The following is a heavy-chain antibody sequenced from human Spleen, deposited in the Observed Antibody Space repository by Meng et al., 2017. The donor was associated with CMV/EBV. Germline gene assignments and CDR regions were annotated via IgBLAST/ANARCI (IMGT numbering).Heavy chain of an antibody. J-gene: IGHJ4*02. CDR1: GFTFHDYA. Sequence: SLKISCETSGFTFHDYAMYWVRQVPGQGLEWVSGISWNSATIGYASSVKGRFTISRDNAKNSLYLQMNSLRAEDTAVYYCARLSPAWSQFIDYWGQGTLVTVSS. D-gene: IGHD2/OR15-2a*01. V-gene: IGHV3-9*01. CDR3: ARLSPAWSQFIDY. CDR2: ISWNSATI.